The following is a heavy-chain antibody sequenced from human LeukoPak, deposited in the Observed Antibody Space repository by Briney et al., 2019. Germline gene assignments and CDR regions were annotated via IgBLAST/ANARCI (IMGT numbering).Heavy chain of an antibody. D-gene: IGHD3-10*01. CDR1: GGSFSGYY. V-gene: IGHV4-34*01. CDR2: INQSGST. Sequence: SETLSLTCAVYGGSFSGYYWSWIRQPPGKGLEWIGEINQSGSTNYNPSLKSRVTISVDTSKNQFSLKLSSVTAADTAVYYCAREGYYYGSGNWFDPWGQGTLVTVSS. CDR3: AREGYYYGSGNWFDP. J-gene: IGHJ5*02.